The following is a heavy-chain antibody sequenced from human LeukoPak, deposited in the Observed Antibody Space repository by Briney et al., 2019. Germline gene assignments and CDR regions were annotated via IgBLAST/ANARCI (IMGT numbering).Heavy chain of an antibody. D-gene: IGHD5-12*01. J-gene: IGHJ4*02. V-gene: IGHV1-2*02. CDR2: INPNSGGT. CDR1: GYTFTGYY. Sequence: ASVTVSCTASGYTFTGYYMHWVRQAPGQGLEWMGWINPNSGGTNYAQKFQGRVTITRDTFISTAYMELSRLRSDDTAVYYCARDLSGYAFDYWGQGTLVTVSS. CDR3: ARDLSGYAFDY.